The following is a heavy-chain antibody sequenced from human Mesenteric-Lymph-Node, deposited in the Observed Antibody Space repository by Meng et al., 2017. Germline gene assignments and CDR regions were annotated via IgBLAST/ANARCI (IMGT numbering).Heavy chain of an antibody. D-gene: IGHD3-16*01. CDR2: INAGNGDT. J-gene: IGHJ4*02. Sequence: ASVKVSCKASGYTFTSYAMHWVRQAPGQRLEWMGWINAGNGDTKYSQNFQVRVTITRDTSASTAYMELSSLRSEDTAVYYCARGSPAAVDFGGGDYWGQGTLVTVSS. CDR3: ARGSPAAVDFGGGDY. V-gene: IGHV1-3*01. CDR1: GYTFTSYA.